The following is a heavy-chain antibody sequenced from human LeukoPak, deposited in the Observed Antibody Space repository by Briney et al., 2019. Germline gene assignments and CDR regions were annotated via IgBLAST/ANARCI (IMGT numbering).Heavy chain of an antibody. J-gene: IGHJ4*02. D-gene: IGHD1-26*01. CDR2: ISSSGSTI. V-gene: IGHV3-11*04. CDR3: ARENSGSYYQFDC. Sequence: PGGSLRPSCAASGFTFSDYYMSWIRQAPGKGLEWVSYISSSGSTIYYADSVKGRFTISRDNAKNSLYLQMNSLRPEDTAVYYCARENSGSYYQFDCWGQGTLVTVSS. CDR1: GFTFSDYY.